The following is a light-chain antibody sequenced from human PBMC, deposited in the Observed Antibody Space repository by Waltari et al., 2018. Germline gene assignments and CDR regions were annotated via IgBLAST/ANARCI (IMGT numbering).Light chain of an antibody. CDR1: EDIKHY. J-gene: IGKJ4*01. CDR2: DAS. V-gene: IGKV3-11*01. Sequence: EIVLTQSPGTLSLSPGERATLSCGASEDIKHYLAWYHQKGGQPPRLLIFDASNRATGTPARFSGSGSGTDFNLTISALEPEDFAVYYCQQRVTWLLTFGGGTKVEI. CDR3: QQRVTWLLT.